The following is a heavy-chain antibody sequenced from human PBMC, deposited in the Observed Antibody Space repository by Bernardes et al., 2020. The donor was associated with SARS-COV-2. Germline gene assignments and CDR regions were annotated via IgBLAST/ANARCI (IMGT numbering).Heavy chain of an antibody. D-gene: IGHD2-2*01. Sequence: SVKVSCKASGFTFTSSAVQWVRQARGQRLEWIGWIVVGSGNTNYAQKFQERVTITRDMSTSTAYMELSSLRSEDTAVYYCAADVVVVPAAGDYGMDVWGQGTTVTVSS. V-gene: IGHV1-58*01. CDR2: IVVGSGNT. CDR1: GFTFTSSA. J-gene: IGHJ6*02. CDR3: AADVVVVPAAGDYGMDV.